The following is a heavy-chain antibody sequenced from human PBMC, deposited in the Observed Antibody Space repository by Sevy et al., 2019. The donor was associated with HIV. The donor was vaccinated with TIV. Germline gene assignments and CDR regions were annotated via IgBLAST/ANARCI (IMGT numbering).Heavy chain of an antibody. D-gene: IGHD4-4*01. V-gene: IGHV3-30-3*01. CDR1: GFSFRSYT. J-gene: IGHJ4*02. CDR2: ISDEGGDK. Sequence: GGSLRLSCTASGFSFRSYTMHWVRQAPGKGLEWVAGISDEGGDKYYADSVKGRFTISRDNSKNMLYLQMNSVRTEDTTVYYCARGGVEMTTIYYWGQGTLVTVSS. CDR3: ARGGVEMTTIYY.